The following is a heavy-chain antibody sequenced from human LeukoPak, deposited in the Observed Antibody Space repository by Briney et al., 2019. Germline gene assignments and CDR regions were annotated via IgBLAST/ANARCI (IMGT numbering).Heavy chain of an antibody. Sequence: PGGSLRLSCAASGFTFSSYGMHWVRQAPGKGLEWVAFIRYDGSNKYYADSVKGRFTISRDNSKNTLYLQMNSLRAEDTAVYYCARGLSPVTTLASDYWGQGTLVTVSS. CDR2: IRYDGSNK. CDR3: ARGLSPVTTLASDY. D-gene: IGHD4-17*01. V-gene: IGHV3-30*02. CDR1: GFTFSSYG. J-gene: IGHJ4*02.